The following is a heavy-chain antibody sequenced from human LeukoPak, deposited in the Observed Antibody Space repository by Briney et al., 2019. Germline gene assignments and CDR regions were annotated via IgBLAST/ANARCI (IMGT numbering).Heavy chain of an antibody. V-gene: IGHV4-59*08. Sequence: PSETLSLTCTVSGGSISSYHWSWIRQPPGKGLEWIAYISDIGSINYNPSLKSRVTISLDTSKNQFSLKLSSVTAADPAVYYCPGHHPRNIVAFWAKETRVTVPS. J-gene: IGHJ4*02. CDR1: GGSISSYH. CDR2: ISDIGSI. D-gene: IGHD2-15*01. CDR3: PGHHPRNIVAF.